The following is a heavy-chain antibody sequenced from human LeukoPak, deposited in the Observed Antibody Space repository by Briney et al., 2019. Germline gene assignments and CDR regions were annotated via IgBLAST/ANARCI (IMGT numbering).Heavy chain of an antibody. CDR1: DYSFHRYG. CDR2: ISTYNGYS. J-gene: IGHJ4*02. Sequence: GASVKVSCKASDYSFHRYGINWVRQSPGQGLEWMGWISTYNGYSKYAQNLQGRVTMTADTSTSTAYMELSSLRSDDTAVHYCAKNSSGGYSDYWGQGTLVTVSS. D-gene: IGHD6-19*01. V-gene: IGHV1-18*01. CDR3: AKNSSGGYSDY.